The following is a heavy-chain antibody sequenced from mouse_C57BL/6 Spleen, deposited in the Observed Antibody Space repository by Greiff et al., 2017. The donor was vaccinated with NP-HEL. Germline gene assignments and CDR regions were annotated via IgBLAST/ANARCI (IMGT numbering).Heavy chain of an antibody. CDR3: TKDGNDDYFDY. CDR1: GFTITDDY. J-gene: IGHJ2*01. D-gene: IGHD2-2*01. Sequence: EVQLQQPGAELVRPGASVKLSCTASGFTITDDYMHWVKQRPEQGLEWIGWIDPENGDTEYASKFQGKATITADTSSNTAYLQLSSLTSEDTAVYYCTKDGNDDYFDYWGQGTTLTVSS. V-gene: IGHV14-4*01. CDR2: IDPENGDT.